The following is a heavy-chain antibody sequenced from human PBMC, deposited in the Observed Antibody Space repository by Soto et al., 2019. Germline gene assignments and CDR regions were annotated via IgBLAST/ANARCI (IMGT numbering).Heavy chain of an antibody. J-gene: IGHJ4*02. V-gene: IGHV3-11*05. CDR3: GRVLSSASAGVIDS. Sequence: QVHLVESGGALVKPGGSLRLSCSASGFSFGDYYMSWIRHTPGRGLEWLSYITTSSAYTNYADSVKGRFTISRDNAKNTLFLEMNSLRREDTATYYCGRVLSSASAGVIDSWGQGTLVTVSS. CDR2: ITTSSAYT. D-gene: IGHD6-25*01. CDR1: GFSFGDYY.